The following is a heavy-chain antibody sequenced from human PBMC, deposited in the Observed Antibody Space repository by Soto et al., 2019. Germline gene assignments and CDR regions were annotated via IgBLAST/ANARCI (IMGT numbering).Heavy chain of an antibody. CDR1: GFSLSTSGVG. V-gene: IGHV2-5*02. D-gene: IGHD4-17*01. J-gene: IGHJ4*02. Sequence: QITLKESGPTLVKPTQTRTLTCTFSGFSLSTSGVGVGWIRQPPGKALEWLAVIYWDDDKHYSPYLKSRLTITEDTSKHQVVLTITNMDPVDTATYYCAHRQRTVYFDYWGQGTLVTVSS. CDR3: AHRQRTVYFDY. CDR2: IYWDDDK.